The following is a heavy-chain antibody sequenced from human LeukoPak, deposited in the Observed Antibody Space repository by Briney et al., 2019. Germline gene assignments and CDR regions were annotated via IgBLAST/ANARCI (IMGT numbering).Heavy chain of an antibody. Sequence: GGSLRLSCVDSGFTFISESMHWVRQAPGKGLEWVAIISYDGSHKYYADSVKGRFTISRDNSKNTLYLQMNSLRPEDTAVYHCARDVATRPDYWGQGTLVTVSS. V-gene: IGHV3-30*01. CDR1: GFTFISES. CDR3: ARDVATRPDY. D-gene: IGHD6-6*01. J-gene: IGHJ4*02. CDR2: ISYDGSHK.